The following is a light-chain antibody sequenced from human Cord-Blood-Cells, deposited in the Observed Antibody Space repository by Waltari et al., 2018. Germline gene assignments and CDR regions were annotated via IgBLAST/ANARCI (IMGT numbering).Light chain of an antibody. CDR3: QAWDSSTHVV. Sequence: SYELTQPPSVSVSPGQTASITCSGDKLGDKYACWYQQKPGQSPVLVIYQDSKRPSGLPGRFSGSNSGNTATLTISGTQAMDEADYYCQAWDSSTHVVFGGGTKLTVL. V-gene: IGLV3-1*01. CDR1: KLGDKY. CDR2: QDS. J-gene: IGLJ2*01.